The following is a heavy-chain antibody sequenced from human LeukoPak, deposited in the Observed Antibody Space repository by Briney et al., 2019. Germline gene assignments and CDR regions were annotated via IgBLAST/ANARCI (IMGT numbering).Heavy chain of an antibody. J-gene: IGHJ4*02. D-gene: IGHD1-26*01. Sequence: GGPLRLSCAASGFTFSSYAMSWVRQAPGKGLEWVSGISGSGGSTYYADSVKGRFTISRDNSKNTLYLQMNSLRAEDTAVYYCAKAVGATLFDYWGQGTLVTVSS. V-gene: IGHV3-23*01. CDR3: AKAVGATLFDY. CDR2: ISGSGGST. CDR1: GFTFSSYA.